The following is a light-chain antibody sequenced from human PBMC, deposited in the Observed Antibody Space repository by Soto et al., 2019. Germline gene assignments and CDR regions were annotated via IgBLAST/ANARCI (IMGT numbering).Light chain of an antibody. CDR2: AAS. J-gene: IGKJ5*01. CDR3: QQSYRTPT. Sequence: DIQMTQSPSSLSASVGDIVTITCRASQSISNYLNWYQQKPGQAPKPLIYAASSLQSGVPARFSAIGSGKDFTLIISSLQPDDSATYYCQQSYRTPTFGQGTRLRL. V-gene: IGKV1-39*01. CDR1: QSISNY.